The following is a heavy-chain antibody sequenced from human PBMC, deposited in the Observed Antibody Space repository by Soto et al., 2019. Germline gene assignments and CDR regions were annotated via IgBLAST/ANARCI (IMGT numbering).Heavy chain of an antibody. CDR2: ISGSGGST. V-gene: IGHV3-23*04. D-gene: IGHD3-16*01. CDR3: AKGPRGTAPHPDYYFDY. CDR1: GFIFSSYW. Sequence: EVQLVESGGGLVQPGGSLRLSCAASGFIFSSYWMHWVRQAPGKGLEWVSAISGSGGSTYYADSVKGRFTISRDNSKNTLYLQMNSLRAEDTAVYYCAKGPRGTAPHPDYYFDYWGQGTLVTVSS. J-gene: IGHJ4*02.